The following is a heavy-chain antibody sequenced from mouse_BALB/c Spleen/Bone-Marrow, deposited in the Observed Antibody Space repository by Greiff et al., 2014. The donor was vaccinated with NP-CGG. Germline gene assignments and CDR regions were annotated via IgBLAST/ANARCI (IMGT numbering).Heavy chain of an antibody. V-gene: IGHV1-22*01. J-gene: IGHJ2*01. CDR1: GYSFTDYT. Sequence: EVQLQQSGPELVKPGSSVKMSCKTSGYSFTDYTIHWVKQSHGKSLEWIGNFNPNNGGTNYNQKFKDKATLTVDKSSRTAYMEFRSLTFEDSAVYYCARAGWYYYWGQGTTLTVSS. CDR3: ARAGWYYY. D-gene: IGHD1-1*02. CDR2: FNPNNGGT.